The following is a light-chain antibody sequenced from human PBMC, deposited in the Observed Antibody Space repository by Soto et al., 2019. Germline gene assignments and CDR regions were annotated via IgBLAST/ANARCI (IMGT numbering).Light chain of an antibody. CDR2: AVS. V-gene: IGLV2-14*01. CDR1: SSDVGLYDY. CDR3: SSYTSDSSSV. J-gene: IGLJ1*01. Sequence: QSALTQPASVSGSPGQSITISCTGTSSDVGLYDYVSWYQQHPGKAPQLMIYAVSNRPSGVSNRFSASKSGNTASLFISGLQAEDESEYYCSSYTSDSSSVFGSGTKVAV.